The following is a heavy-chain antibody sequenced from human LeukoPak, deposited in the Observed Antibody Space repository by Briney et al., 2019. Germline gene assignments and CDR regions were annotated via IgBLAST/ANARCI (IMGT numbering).Heavy chain of an antibody. D-gene: IGHD3-10*01. J-gene: IGHJ4*02. V-gene: IGHV3-30*02. CDR2: IRNDGSNK. CDR3: AKGDDYYGSGMLDY. Sequence: PGGSLRLSCAASGFTVSSNYMSWVRQAPGKGLEWVAFIRNDGSNKYYVDSVKGRFTIYRDNSKNTLYLQMNSLRAEDTAVYYCAKGDDYYGSGMLDYWAREPWSPSPQ. CDR1: GFTVSSNY.